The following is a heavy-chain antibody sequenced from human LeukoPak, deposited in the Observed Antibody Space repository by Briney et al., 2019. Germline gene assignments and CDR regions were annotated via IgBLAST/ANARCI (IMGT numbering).Heavy chain of an antibody. J-gene: IGHJ4*03. D-gene: IGHD5-24*01. CDR2: IDHRGDT. V-gene: IGHV4-34*01. CDR3: ARGATISETGYFDF. CDR1: GGSFSPYY. Sequence: KPSETLSLTCAVYGGSFSPYYWSWIRQSPRKGLEWIAEIDHRGDTNYNPSVKSRVTISIDTPKNQFSLKVRSLSAADTAVYYCARGATISETGYFDFWGQGTLVTVSS.